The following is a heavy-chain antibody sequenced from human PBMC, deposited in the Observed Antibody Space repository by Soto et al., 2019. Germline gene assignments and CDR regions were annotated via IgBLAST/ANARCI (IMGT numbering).Heavy chain of an antibody. CDR2: IYWDDDK. CDR1: GFSLSSTRMA. CDR3: AHIVVAGVGYYFDY. J-gene: IGHJ4*02. V-gene: IGHV2-5*02. Sequence: QITLKESGPTLVKPTQTLTLTCTFSGFSLSSTRMAVGWIRQPPGKALEWLALIYWDDDKRYSPFLKSRLTITKDNSKNQVVLTMSNMDPVDTARYYCAHIVVAGVGYYFDYWGQGTLVTVSS. D-gene: IGHD6-19*01.